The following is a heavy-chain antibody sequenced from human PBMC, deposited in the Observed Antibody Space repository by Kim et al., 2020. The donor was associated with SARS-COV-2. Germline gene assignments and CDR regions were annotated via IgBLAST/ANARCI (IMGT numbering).Heavy chain of an antibody. Sequence: SVKVSCKASGGALSDYGIAWVRQAPGQGLEWMGAIAPSSHTGNYAQRFQGRVTISADESTSTAYMEVDSLSPEDTAVYYCAAGQPSSGWAFESWGQGTVVTVSS. CDR3: AAGQPSSGWAFES. CDR1: GGALSDYG. D-gene: IGHD6-19*01. J-gene: IGHJ5*01. CDR2: IAPSSHTG. V-gene: IGHV1-69*13.